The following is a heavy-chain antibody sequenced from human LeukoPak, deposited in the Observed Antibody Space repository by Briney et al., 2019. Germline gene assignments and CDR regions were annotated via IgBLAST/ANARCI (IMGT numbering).Heavy chain of an antibody. CDR3: AEENYYDSSAYPDN. Sequence: GGSLRLSCAASGFTFSSYGMHWVRQAPGKGLEWVAVISHDGSNKYYADSVKGRFTISRDNSKNTLYLQINSLRAEDTAVYYCAEENYYDSSAYPDNWGQGTLVTVSS. D-gene: IGHD3-22*01. V-gene: IGHV3-30*18. J-gene: IGHJ4*02. CDR2: ISHDGSNK. CDR1: GFTFSSYG.